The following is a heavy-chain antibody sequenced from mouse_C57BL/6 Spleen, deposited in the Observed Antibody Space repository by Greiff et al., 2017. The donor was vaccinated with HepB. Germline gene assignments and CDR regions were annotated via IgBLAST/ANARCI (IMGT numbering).Heavy chain of an antibody. CDR1: GFNIKDDY. J-gene: IGHJ3*01. CDR2: IDPENGDT. V-gene: IGHV14-4*01. CDR3: TRYYGSSGEGSY. Sequence: DVQLQESGAELVRPGASVKLSCTASGFNIKDDYMHWVKQRPEQGLEWIGWIDPENGDTEYASKFQGKATITADPSSNTAYLQLSSLTSEDTAVYYCTRYYGSSGEGSYWGQGTLVTVSA. D-gene: IGHD1-1*01.